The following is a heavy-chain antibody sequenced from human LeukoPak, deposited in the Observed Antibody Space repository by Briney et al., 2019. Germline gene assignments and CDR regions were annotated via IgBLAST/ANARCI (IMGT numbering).Heavy chain of an antibody. CDR3: ARARKNYYGSGSYYPFDY. V-gene: IGHV3-48*03. J-gene: IGHJ4*02. CDR1: AFTSSSYE. CDR2: ISRSGSTI. Sequence: GRSLRLSCVASAFTSSSYEMNWVRQAAGRGRGWVSYISRSGSTIYYTDSVKGRFTISRDNAKNSLYLQMNSLRAEHTAVYYCARARKNYYGSGSYYPFDYWGQGTLVTVSS. D-gene: IGHD3-10*01.